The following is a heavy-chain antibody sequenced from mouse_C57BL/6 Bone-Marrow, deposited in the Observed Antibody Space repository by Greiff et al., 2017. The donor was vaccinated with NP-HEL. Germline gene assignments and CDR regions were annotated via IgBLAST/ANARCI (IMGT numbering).Heavy chain of an antibody. CDR3: ARGWLRRDWYFDV. J-gene: IGHJ1*03. CDR1: GFTFSSYA. Sequence: EVKVVESGGGLVKPGGSLKLSCAASGFTFSSYAMSWVRQTPEKRLEWVATISDGGSYTYYPDNVKGRFTISRDNAKNNLYLQMSHLKSEDTAMYYCARGWLRRDWYFDVWGTGTTVTVSS. CDR2: ISDGGSYT. D-gene: IGHD2-2*01. V-gene: IGHV5-4*03.